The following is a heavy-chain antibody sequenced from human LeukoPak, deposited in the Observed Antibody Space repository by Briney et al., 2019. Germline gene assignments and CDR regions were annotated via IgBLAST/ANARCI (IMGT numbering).Heavy chain of an antibody. CDR3: AGEAGLGYCSSTSCYDPYYYYGMDV. V-gene: IGHV1-18*01. CDR1: GYTFTSYG. Sequence: ASVKVSCKASGYTFTSYGISWVRQAPGQGLEWMGWISAYNGNTNYAQKLQGRVTMTTDTSTSTAYMELRSLRSDDTAVYYCAGEAGLGYCSSTSCYDPYYYYGMDVWGQGTTVTVSS. D-gene: IGHD2-2*01. J-gene: IGHJ6*02. CDR2: ISAYNGNT.